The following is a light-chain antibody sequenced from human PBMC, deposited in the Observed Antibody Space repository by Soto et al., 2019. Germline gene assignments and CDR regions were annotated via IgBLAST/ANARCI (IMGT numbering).Light chain of an antibody. V-gene: IGKV3-15*01. CDR1: QSVSSS. Sequence: ETVMTQSPDTLSVSPGERVTLSCRASQSVSSSLAWYQRKPGQAPRLLIYGASTRATGIPARFSGSGSGTDFTLTISSLQSEDFAVYYCHQYNNWPPFFGGGTKVDIK. J-gene: IGKJ4*01. CDR2: GAS. CDR3: HQYNNWPPF.